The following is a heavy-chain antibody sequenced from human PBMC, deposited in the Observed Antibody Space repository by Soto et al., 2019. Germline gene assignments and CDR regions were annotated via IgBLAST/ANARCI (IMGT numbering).Heavy chain of an antibody. CDR2: IKQDGSEK. CDR3: AGDRSGYSSSWYHWFDP. CDR1: GFTFSSYW. Sequence: GGSLRLSCAASGFTFSSYWMSWVRKAPGKGLEWVANIKQDGSEKYYVDSVKGRFTISRDNAKNSLYLQMNCLRAEDTAVYYCAGDRSGYSSSWYHWFDPWGQGTLVTVSS. J-gene: IGHJ5*02. D-gene: IGHD6-13*01. V-gene: IGHV3-7*04.